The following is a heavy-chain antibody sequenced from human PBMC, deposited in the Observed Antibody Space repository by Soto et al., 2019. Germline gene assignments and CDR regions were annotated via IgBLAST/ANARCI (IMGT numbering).Heavy chain of an antibody. V-gene: IGHV1-69*04. J-gene: IGHJ6*03. CDR3: ARETRDIVVVPAARPYYYYYYMDV. CDR1: GGTFSSYT. Sequence: ASVKVSCKASGGTFSSYTISWVRQAPGQGLEWMGRIIPILGIANYAQKFQGGVTITADKSTSTAYMELSSLRSEDTAVYYCARETRDIVVVPAARPYYYYYYMDVWGKGTTVTVSS. CDR2: IIPILGIA. D-gene: IGHD2-2*01.